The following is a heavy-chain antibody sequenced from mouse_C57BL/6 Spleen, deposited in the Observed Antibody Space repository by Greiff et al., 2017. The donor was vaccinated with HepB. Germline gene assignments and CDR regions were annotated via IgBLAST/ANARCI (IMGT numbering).Heavy chain of an antibody. Sequence: EVKLVESGGDLVKPGGSLKLSCAASGFTFSSYGMSWVRQTPDKRLEWVATISSGGSYTYYPDSVKGRFTISRDNAKNTLYLQMSSLKSEDTAMYYCARQVLLRAFDVWGTGTTVTVSS. CDR2: ISSGGSYT. CDR1: GFTFSSYG. CDR3: ARQVLLRAFDV. D-gene: IGHD1-1*01. V-gene: IGHV5-6*02. J-gene: IGHJ1*03.